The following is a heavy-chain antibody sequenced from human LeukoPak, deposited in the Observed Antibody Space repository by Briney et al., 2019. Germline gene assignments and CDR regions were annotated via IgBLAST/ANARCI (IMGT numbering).Heavy chain of an antibody. CDR1: GGSISSYY. D-gene: IGHD6-19*01. J-gene: IGHJ6*02. CDR2: IYTSGST. V-gene: IGHV4-4*07. CDR3: AREEYSSGPFGMDV. Sequence: SETLSLTCTASGGSISSYYWSWIRQPAGKGLEWIGRIYTSGSTNYNPSLKSRVTMSVDTSKNQFSLKLSSVTAADTAVYYCAREEYSSGPFGMDVWGQGTTVTVSS.